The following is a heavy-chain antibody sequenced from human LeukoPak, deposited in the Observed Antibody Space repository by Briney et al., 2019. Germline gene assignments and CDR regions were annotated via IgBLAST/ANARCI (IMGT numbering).Heavy chain of an antibody. CDR2: IYHSGST. V-gene: IGHV4-38-2*02. J-gene: IGHJ4*02. CDR3: ASSLSSSWYTMTDDY. Sequence: SETLSLTCTVSGYSISSGYYWGWIRQPPGKGLEWIGSIYHSGSTYYDPSLKSRVTISVDTSKNQFSLKLSSVTAADTAVYYCASSLSSSWYTMTDDYWGQGTLVTVSS. D-gene: IGHD6-13*01. CDR1: GYSISSGYY.